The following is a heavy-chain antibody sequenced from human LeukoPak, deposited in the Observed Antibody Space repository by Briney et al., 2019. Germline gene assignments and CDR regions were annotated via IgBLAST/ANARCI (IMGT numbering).Heavy chain of an antibody. V-gene: IGHV5-51*01. D-gene: IGHD3-10*01. CDR1: GYSFTSYW. CDR2: IYPGDSDT. Sequence: GESLKVSCKGSGYSFTSYWIGWVRQMPGKGLEWMGIIYPGDSDTRYSPSFQGQVTISADKSISTAYLQWSSLEASDTAMYYCAARITMVRGVNDAFDIWGQETMVTVSS. J-gene: IGHJ3*02. CDR3: AARITMVRGVNDAFDI.